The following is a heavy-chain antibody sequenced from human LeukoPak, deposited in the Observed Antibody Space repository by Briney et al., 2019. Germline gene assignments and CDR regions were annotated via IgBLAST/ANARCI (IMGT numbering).Heavy chain of an antibody. CDR3: ARDRTMIVVGGNAFDI. J-gene: IGHJ3*02. D-gene: IGHD3-22*01. CDR1: GGSISSYY. V-gene: IGHV4-4*07. CDR2: IYTSGST. Sequence: SETLSLTCTVSGGSISSYYWSWIRQPAGKGLEWIGRIYTSGSTNYNPSLTSRVTMSVDTSKNQFSLKLSSVTAADTAVYYCARDRTMIVVGGNAFDIWGQGTMVTVSS.